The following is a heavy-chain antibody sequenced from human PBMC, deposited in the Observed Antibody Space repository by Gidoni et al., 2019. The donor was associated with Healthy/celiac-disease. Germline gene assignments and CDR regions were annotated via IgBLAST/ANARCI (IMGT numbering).Heavy chain of an antibody. CDR3: ARLDYYGSGSYYREDYYYGMDV. Sequence: QAQLVQSGAEVKKPGSSGKVSCKASGGTFSSYAISWVRQAPGQGLEWRGGIIPIFGTANYAQKFQGRVTITADESTSTAYMELSSLRSEDTAVYYCARLDYYGSGSYYREDYYYGMDVWGQGTTVTVSS. CDR1: GGTFSSYA. CDR2: IIPIFGTA. V-gene: IGHV1-69*01. D-gene: IGHD3-10*01. J-gene: IGHJ6*02.